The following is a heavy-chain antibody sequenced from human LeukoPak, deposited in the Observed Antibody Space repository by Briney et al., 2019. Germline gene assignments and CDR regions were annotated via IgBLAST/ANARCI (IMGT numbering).Heavy chain of an antibody. V-gene: IGHV4-31*03. CDR3: ASTIPVVGGDSQRGVAFDI. Sequence: SQTLSLTCTVSGGSISSGGYYWSWIRQHPGTGLEWIGYIYYSGSTYYNPSLKSRVTISVDTSKNQFSLKLSSVTAADTAVYYCASTIPVVGGDSQRGVAFDIWGQGTMVTVSS. J-gene: IGHJ3*02. CDR2: IYYSGST. CDR1: GGSISSGGYY. D-gene: IGHD2-21*02.